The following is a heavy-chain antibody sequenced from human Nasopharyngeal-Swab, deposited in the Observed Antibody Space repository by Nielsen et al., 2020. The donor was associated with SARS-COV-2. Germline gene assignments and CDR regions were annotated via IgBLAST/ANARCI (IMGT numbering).Heavy chain of an antibody. CDR2: INAGNGNT. CDR3: ARGGNYDFWSGYYLSHNYYYGMDV. J-gene: IGHJ6*02. D-gene: IGHD3-3*01. V-gene: IGHV1-3*01. CDR1: GYTFPTYG. Sequence: SVTVSCQASGYTFPTYGMHWVRQAPGQRLEWMGWINAGNGNTEYSQKFQGRVTITRDTSASTAYMELSSLGCEDTAVYYCARGGNYDFWSGYYLSHNYYYGMDVWGQGTTVTVSS.